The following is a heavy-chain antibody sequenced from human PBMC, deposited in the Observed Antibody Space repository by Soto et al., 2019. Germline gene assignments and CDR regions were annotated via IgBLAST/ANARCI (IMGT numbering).Heavy chain of an antibody. J-gene: IGHJ3*02. D-gene: IGHD3-22*01. Sequence: GASVKVSCKASGYTFTSYVISWVRQAPGQGLEWMGWISAYNGNTNYAQKLQGRVTMTTDTSTSTAYMELRSLRSDDTAVYYCARDYYDSSGYNAFXIWGQGTMVXVSS. CDR3: ARDYYDSSGYNAFXI. CDR2: ISAYNGNT. V-gene: IGHV1-18*01. CDR1: GYTFTSYV.